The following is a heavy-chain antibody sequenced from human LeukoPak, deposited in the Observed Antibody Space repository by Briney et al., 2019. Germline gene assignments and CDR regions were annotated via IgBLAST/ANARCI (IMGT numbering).Heavy chain of an antibody. CDR2: INPNSGGT. V-gene: IGHV1-2*02. D-gene: IGHD6-6*01. CDR1: GYTFIGYY. Sequence: ASVKVSCKTSGYTFIGYYIHWVRQAPGQGLEWMEWINPNSGGTNYAQKFQGRVTMTRDTSISTTYMELSRLTSDDTAVYYCASASIAVRGDYWGQGTLVTVSS. CDR3: ASASIAVRGDY. J-gene: IGHJ4*02.